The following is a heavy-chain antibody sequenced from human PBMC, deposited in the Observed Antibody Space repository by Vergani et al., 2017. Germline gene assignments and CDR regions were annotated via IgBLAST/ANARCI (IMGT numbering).Heavy chain of an antibody. J-gene: IGHJ1*01. V-gene: IGHV3-30*03. CDR3: ATKSCGTPGCQIGYFRE. Sequence: VQLVESGGGLVKPGGSLRLSCVVSGFTSSYYGMHWVRQAPGKGLEWVAVISYDGTQKYYADSVKGRFTISRDNSKSTLYLQMNSLRTEDTAVYYCATKSCGTPGCQIGYFREWGQGTLVTVSS. CDR1: GFTSSYYG. D-gene: IGHD1-1*01. CDR2: ISYDGTQK.